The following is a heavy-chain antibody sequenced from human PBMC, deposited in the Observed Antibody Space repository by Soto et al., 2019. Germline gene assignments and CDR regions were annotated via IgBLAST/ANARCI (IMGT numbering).Heavy chain of an antibody. CDR2: IIPIFGTA. Sequence: GASVKVSCKASGGTFSSYAISWVRQAPGQGLEWMGGIIPIFGTANYAQKFQGRVTITADESTSTAYMELSSLRSEDTAVYYCARARNDYGGRHDFDYWGQGTLVTVSS. D-gene: IGHD4-17*01. CDR3: ARARNDYGGRHDFDY. V-gene: IGHV1-69*13. CDR1: GGTFSSYA. J-gene: IGHJ4*02.